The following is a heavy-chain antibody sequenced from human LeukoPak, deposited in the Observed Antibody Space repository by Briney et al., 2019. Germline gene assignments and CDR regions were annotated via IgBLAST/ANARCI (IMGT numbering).Heavy chain of an antibody. CDR2: INHSGST. V-gene: IGHV4-39*07. CDR3: ARRRLLWFGELSRTHFDY. D-gene: IGHD3-10*01. CDR1: GGSISSSSYY. J-gene: IGHJ4*02. Sequence: SETLSLTCTVSGGSISSSSYYWSWIRQPPGKGLEWIGEINHSGSTNYNPSLKSRVTISVDTSKNQFSLKLSSVTAADTAVYYCARRRLLWFGELSRTHFDYWGQGTLVTVSS.